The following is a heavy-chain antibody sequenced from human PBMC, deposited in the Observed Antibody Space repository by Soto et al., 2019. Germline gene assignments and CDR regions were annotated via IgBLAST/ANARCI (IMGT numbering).Heavy chain of an antibody. CDR1: GYTFTSYG. CDR3: ARAPTYTSYYDFWSGYYSDYYYYMDV. CDR2: ISAYNGNT. Sequence: GASVKVSCKASGYTFTSYGIGRVRQAPGQGLEWMGWISAYNGNTNYAQKLQGRVTMTTDTSTSTAYMELRSLRSDDTAVYYCARAPTYTSYYDFWSGYYSDYYYYMDVWGKGTTVTVSS. V-gene: IGHV1-18*01. J-gene: IGHJ6*03. D-gene: IGHD3-3*01.